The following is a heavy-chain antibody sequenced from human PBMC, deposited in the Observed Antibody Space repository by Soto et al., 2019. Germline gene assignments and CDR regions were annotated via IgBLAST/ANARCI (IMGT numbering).Heavy chain of an antibody. CDR1: GFAFSSYA. CDR3: ARETGRLYGLDV. V-gene: IGHV3-21*01. J-gene: IGHJ6*02. CDR2: LSGGSTYI. Sequence: EVQLVESGGGLVKPGGSLRLSCAASGFAFSSYAMNWVRQTPGKGLEWVSSLSGGSTYIYYADSVKGRFTISRDNAKNSLYLQMNSLRGEDTAVYYCARETGRLYGLDVWGLGTTVTVSS.